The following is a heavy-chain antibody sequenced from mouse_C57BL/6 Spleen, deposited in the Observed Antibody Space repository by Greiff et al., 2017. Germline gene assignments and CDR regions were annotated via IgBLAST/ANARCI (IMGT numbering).Heavy chain of an antibody. CDR3: AREGSFNTTVNFDY. D-gene: IGHD1-1*01. V-gene: IGHV3-6*01. CDR1: GYSITSGYY. J-gene: IGHJ2*01. Sequence: EVKLMESGPGLVKPSQSLSLTCSVTGYSITSGYYWNWIRQFPGNKLEWMGYISYDGSNNYNPSLKNRISITRDTSKNQFFLKLNSVTTEDTATYYCAREGSFNTTVNFDYWGQGTTLTVSS. CDR2: ISYDGSN.